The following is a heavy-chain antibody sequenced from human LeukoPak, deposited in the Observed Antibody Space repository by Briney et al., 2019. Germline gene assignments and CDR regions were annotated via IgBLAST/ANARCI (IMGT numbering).Heavy chain of an antibody. CDR2: IIPIFGTA. J-gene: IGHJ4*02. Sequence: SVKVSCKASGGTFSSYAISWVRQAPGQGLEWMGGIIPIFGTANYAQKFQGRVTITADESTSTAYMELSSLRSEDTAVYYRARGLYYYDSSGYYYSFDYWGQGTLVTVSS. D-gene: IGHD3-22*01. V-gene: IGHV1-69*13. CDR1: GGTFSSYA. CDR3: ARGLYYYDSSGYYYSFDY.